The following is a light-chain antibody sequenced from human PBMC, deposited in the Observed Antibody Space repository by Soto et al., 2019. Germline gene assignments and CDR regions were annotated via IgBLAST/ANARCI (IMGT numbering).Light chain of an antibody. V-gene: IGKV3-20*01. J-gene: IGKJ3*01. CDR1: QSVTSPF. Sequence: EIVLTQSPGTLSLSPGERATLSCRASQSVTSPFLAWYQQKPGQPPRLLIYSTSGRATGIPDRFSGSGSGTDFTLTICSLEPEDSAVYYCQQYGSSPFTFGPGTKVDIK. CDR3: QQYGSSPFT. CDR2: STS.